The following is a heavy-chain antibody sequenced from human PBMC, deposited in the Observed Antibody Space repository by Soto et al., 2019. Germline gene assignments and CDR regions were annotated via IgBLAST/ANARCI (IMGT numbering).Heavy chain of an antibody. V-gene: IGHV1-69*13. CDR3: ARVTGYSSSWYFPDDYYYYYGMDV. D-gene: IGHD6-13*01. CDR1: GGTFSSYA. J-gene: IGHJ6*02. Sequence: SVKVSCKASGGTFSSYAISWVRQAPGQGLEWMGGIIPIFGTANYAQKFQGRVTITADESTSTAYMELSSLRSEDTAVYYCARVTGYSSSWYFPDDYYYYYGMDVWGQGTTVTVSS. CDR2: IIPIFGTA.